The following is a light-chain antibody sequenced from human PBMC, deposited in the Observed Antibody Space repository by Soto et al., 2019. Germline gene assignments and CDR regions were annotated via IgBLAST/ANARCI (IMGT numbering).Light chain of an antibody. V-gene: IGKV1-8*01. CDR2: AAS. J-gene: IGKJ5*01. CDR1: QGISSY. Sequence: AIRQGRSPSSHSDYKGDTVTLTCRASQGISSYLAWYQQKPGKAPKLLIYAASTLQSGVPSRFSGSGSGTEFTLTISCLQPEDFATYYCQQPNTYPITFGQGTRLEIK. CDR3: QQPNTYPIT.